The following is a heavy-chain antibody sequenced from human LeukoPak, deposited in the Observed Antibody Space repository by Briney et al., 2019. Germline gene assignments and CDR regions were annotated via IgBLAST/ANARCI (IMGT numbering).Heavy chain of an antibody. CDR3: ARRPPALGAFDI. V-gene: IGHV4-39*01. J-gene: IGHJ3*02. CDR2: IYYSGST. CDR1: GGSISSSSSY. Sequence: SETLSLTCTVSGGSISSSSSYWGWIRQPPGKGLEWIGNIYYSGSTYYNPSLKSRVTMSADTSKNQFSLRVSSVTAADTAVYYCARRPPALGAFDIWGQGTMVSVSS.